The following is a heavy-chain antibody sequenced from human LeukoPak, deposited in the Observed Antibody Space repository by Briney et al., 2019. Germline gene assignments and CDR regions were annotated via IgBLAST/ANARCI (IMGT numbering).Heavy chain of an antibody. CDR3: ARVSPERGYSYGPLDTYFDY. D-gene: IGHD5-18*01. Sequence: GGSLRLSCAASGFTFSSYAMSWVRQAPGKGLEWVSAISGSGGSTYYADSVKGRFTISRDNSKNTPYLQMNSLRAEDTAVYYCARVSPERGYSYGPLDTYFDYWGQGTLVTVSS. CDR1: GFTFSSYA. CDR2: ISGSGGST. V-gene: IGHV3-23*01. J-gene: IGHJ4*02.